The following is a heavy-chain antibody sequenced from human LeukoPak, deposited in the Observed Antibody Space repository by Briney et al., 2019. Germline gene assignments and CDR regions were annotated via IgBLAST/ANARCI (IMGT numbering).Heavy chain of an antibody. CDR3: ARYCSSTSCTYYYYYGMDV. J-gene: IGHJ6*04. D-gene: IGHD2-2*01. CDR1: GGSISSGGYY. V-gene: IGHV4-31*03. CDR2: IYYSGST. Sequence: PSQTLSLTCTVSGGSISSGGYYWSWIRQHPGKGLEWIGYIYYSGSTYYNPSLKSRVTISVDTSKNQFSLKLSSVTAADTAVYYCARYCSSTSCTYYYYYGMDVWGEGTTVTVSS.